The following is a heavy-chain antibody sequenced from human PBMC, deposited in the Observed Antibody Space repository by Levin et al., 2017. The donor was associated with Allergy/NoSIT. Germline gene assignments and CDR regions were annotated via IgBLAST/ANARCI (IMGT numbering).Heavy chain of an antibody. J-gene: IGHJ4*02. Sequence: ASVKVSCKASGYTFIDYYIHWVRQAPGQGLEWMGWSNPKSGGTKYAQNLQGRVTMTRDTSTSTAYMELSSLRSDDTAEYYCARGGQDYSDSSGNYYLPLEYWGQGTLVTVSS. CDR3: ARGGQDYSDSSGNYYLPLEY. CDR2: SNPKSGGT. D-gene: IGHD3-22*01. CDR1: GYTFIDYY. V-gene: IGHV1-2*02.